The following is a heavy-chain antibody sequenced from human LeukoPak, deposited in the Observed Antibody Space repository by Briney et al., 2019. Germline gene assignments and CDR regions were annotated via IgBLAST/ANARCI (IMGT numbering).Heavy chain of an antibody. CDR2: IYYSGST. J-gene: IGHJ4*02. Sequence: SETLSLTCTVSGGSISNYYWSWIRQPPGKGLEWIGYIYYSGSTNYNPSLKSRVTISVDTSNNQFSLKLSSVTAADTAVYNCARSGSKVMTAINFWGQGTLVTVSS. V-gene: IGHV4-59*01. CDR3: ARSGSKVMTAINF. D-gene: IGHD2-21*02. CDR1: GGSISNYY.